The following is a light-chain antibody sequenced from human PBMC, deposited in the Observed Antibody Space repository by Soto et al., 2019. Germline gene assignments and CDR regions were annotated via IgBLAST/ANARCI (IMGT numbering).Light chain of an antibody. V-gene: IGLV1-51*01. CDR3: GAWDSSLKTYA. CDR1: SSNIGRNY. J-gene: IGLJ1*01. CDR2: DAD. Sequence: HSVLTQPPSVSAAPGQTVTISCSGSSSNIGRNYVSWYQHLPGTAPKLLIFDADKRPSGIPDRFSGSKSGASATLGITGLQTGDEADYYCGAWDSSLKTYAFGTGTKV.